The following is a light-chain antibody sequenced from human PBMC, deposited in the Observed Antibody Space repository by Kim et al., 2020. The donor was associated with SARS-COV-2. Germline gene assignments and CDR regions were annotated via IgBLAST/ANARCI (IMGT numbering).Light chain of an antibody. CDR3: QQRSNWPWT. V-gene: IGKV3-11*01. CDR1: RSVSFY. J-gene: IGKJ1*01. CDR2: DAS. Sequence: LFPGERATLSCRASRSVSFYLAWYQQKPGQPPRPLIYDASNRATGVPARFSGSGSGTDFTLTITSLEPEDFAVYYCQQRSNWPWTFGQGTKVDIK.